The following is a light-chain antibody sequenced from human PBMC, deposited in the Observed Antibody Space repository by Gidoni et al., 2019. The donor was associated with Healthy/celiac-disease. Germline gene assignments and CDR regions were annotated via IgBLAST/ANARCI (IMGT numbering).Light chain of an antibody. J-gene: IGKJ1*01. CDR1: QSISSY. CDR3: QQSYSTPWT. CDR2: AAS. Sequence: DIQTTQSPSSLSASVGDRVTITCRASQSISSYLNWYQQKPGKAPKLLIYAASSLQSGVPSRFNGSGSGTDFTLTISSLQPEDFATYYCQQSYSTPWTFGQGTKVEIK. V-gene: IGKV1-39*01.